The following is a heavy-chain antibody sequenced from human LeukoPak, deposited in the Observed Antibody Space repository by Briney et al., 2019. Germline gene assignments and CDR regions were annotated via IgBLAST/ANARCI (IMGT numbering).Heavy chain of an antibody. CDR3: ARSRLGRLSHPKHSEYFQH. Sequence: GASVKVSCKASGGTFSSYAINWVRQAPGQGLEWMGGIIPIFGTANYARKFQGRVTITTDESTSTAYMELSSLRSEDTAVYYCARSRLGRLSHPKHSEYFQHWGQGTLVTVSS. CDR2: IIPIFGTA. V-gene: IGHV1-69*05. J-gene: IGHJ1*01. D-gene: IGHD3-10*01. CDR1: GGTFSSYA.